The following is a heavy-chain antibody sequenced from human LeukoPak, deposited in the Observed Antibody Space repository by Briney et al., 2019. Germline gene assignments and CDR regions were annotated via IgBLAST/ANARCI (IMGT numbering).Heavy chain of an antibody. CDR3: ARVDSSVDAFDI. J-gene: IGHJ3*02. D-gene: IGHD3-22*01. V-gene: IGHV4-59*01. CDR1: GGSISSYY. CDR2: IYYSGST. Sequence: SETLSPTCTVSGGSISSYYWSWIRQPPGKGLEWIGYIYYSGSTNYNPSLKSRVTISVDTSKNQFSLKLSSVTAADTAVYYCARVDSSVDAFDIWGQGTMVTVSS.